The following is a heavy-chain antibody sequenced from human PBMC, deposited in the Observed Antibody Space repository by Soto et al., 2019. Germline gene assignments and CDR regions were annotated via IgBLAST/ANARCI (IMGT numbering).Heavy chain of an antibody. CDR2: IYTSGST. J-gene: IGHJ6*02. V-gene: IGHV4-4*07. D-gene: IGHD3-3*01. CDR1: GGSISSYY. CDR3: ARTYDFWSGSGQYYYGMDV. Sequence: SETLSLTCTVSGGSISSYYWSWIRQPAGKGLEWIGRIYTSGSTNYNPSLKSRVTMSVDTSKNQFSLKLSSVTAADTAVYYCARTYDFWSGSGQYYYGMDVWGQGTTVTVSS.